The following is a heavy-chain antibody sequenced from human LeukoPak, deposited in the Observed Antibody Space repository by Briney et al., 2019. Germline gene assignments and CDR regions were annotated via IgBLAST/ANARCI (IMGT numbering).Heavy chain of an antibody. CDR3: ARDISDYVWGSYRLEVYYFDY. V-gene: IGHV1-18*01. D-gene: IGHD3-16*02. CDR1: GYTFTSYG. CDR2: ISAYNGNT. Sequence: GASVKVSCKASGYTFTSYGISWVRQAPGQGLEWMGWISAYNGNTNYAQKLQGRVTMTTDTSTSTAYMELRSLRSDDTAVYYCARDISDYVWGSYRLEVYYFDYWGQGTLVTVSS. J-gene: IGHJ4*02.